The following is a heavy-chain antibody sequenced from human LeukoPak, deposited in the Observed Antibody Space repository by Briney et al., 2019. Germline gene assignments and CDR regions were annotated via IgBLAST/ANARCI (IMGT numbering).Heavy chain of an antibody. CDR1: GFTFSSYW. V-gene: IGHV3-74*01. Sequence: PGRSLRLSCAASGFTFSSYWMHWVRHAPGKGLVWVSRINSDGSSTTYADSVKGRFTISRDNAKNTLYLQMNSLRAEDTAVYYCARDPEKNYYDSSGYYNKWGQGTLVTVS. J-gene: IGHJ4*02. CDR3: ARDPEKNYYDSSGYYNK. CDR2: INSDGSST. D-gene: IGHD3-22*01.